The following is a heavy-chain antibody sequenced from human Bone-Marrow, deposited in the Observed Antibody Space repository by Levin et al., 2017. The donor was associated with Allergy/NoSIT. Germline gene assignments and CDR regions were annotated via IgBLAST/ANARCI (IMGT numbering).Heavy chain of an antibody. J-gene: IGHJ4*02. CDR2: IKSNADGGTT. Sequence: PGASVKVSCAASGFTFVNAWMSWVRQAPGKGLEWVGRIKSNADGGTTDYGTPVKGRFTISRDDSKNTLYLQMNGLKTEDTAVYYCTTYSSTWYYFDHWGQGTLVTVSS. D-gene: IGHD6-13*01. CDR3: TTYSSTWYYFDH. CDR1: GFTFVNAW. V-gene: IGHV3-15*01.